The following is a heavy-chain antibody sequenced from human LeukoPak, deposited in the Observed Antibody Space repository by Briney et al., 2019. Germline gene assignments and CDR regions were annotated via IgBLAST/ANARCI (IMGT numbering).Heavy chain of an antibody. Sequence: SETLSLTCTVSGGSISNHYWSWIRQPPGKGLEWIGYIYYSGSTNYNPSLKSRVTISVDTSKNQFSLKLSSVTAADTAVYYCARAPGYCSSTSCYTDNWFDPWGQGTLVTVSS. CDR1: GGSISNHY. D-gene: IGHD2-2*02. V-gene: IGHV4-59*11. CDR3: ARAPGYCSSTSCYTDNWFDP. CDR2: IYYSGST. J-gene: IGHJ5*02.